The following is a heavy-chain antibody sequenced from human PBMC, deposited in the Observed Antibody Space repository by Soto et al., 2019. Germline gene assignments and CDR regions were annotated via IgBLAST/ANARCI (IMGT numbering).Heavy chain of an antibody. CDR3: AEDANGDYVGAVDA. CDR1: GFSFSSVA. J-gene: IGHJ4*02. Sequence: PGGSLRLSCRASGFSFSSVAMTWGLQAPAKGLDGVASIGGSVVITYYADSVKGRFTISRDNSRNTLFLHMTSLRADDTAVYHCAEDANGDYVGAVDARGQGSLVTVSS. V-gene: IGHV3-23*01. CDR2: IGGSVVIT. D-gene: IGHD4-17*01.